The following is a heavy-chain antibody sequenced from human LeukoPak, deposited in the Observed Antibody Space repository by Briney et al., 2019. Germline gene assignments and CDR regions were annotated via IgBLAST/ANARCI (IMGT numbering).Heavy chain of an antibody. J-gene: IGHJ4*02. CDR1: GFTFSSYW. CDR3: ARRAGDYSHPYDY. Sequence: GGSLRLSCAASGFTFSSYWMHWVRQAPGKGLEWVSLIYSGGSTYYTDSVKGRFTISRDNSKNTLYLQMNSLRAEDTAVYYCARRAGDYSHPYDYWGQGILVTVSS. D-gene: IGHD3-22*01. V-gene: IGHV3-53*01. CDR2: IYSGGST.